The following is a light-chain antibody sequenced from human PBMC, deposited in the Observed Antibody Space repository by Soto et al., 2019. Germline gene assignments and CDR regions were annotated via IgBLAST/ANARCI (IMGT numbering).Light chain of an antibody. CDR2: TVS. CDR3: QQCYSIPLT. CDR1: QNIGRN. Sequence: DIQMTQSPSSLSTSVGDRVTITCRASQNIGRNLNWYQQKPGKAPKLLIYTVSNLQTGVPLRFSGTGSGTEFTLTISALQPEDFATYYCQQCYSIPLTFGGGTKVEIK. V-gene: IGKV1-39*01. J-gene: IGKJ4*01.